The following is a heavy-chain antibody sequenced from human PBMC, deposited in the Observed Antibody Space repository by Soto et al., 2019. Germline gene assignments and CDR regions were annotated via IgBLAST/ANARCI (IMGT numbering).Heavy chain of an antibody. Sequence: SETLSLTCAVDGGSFSGYYWSWIRQPPGKGLEWIGEINHSGSTNYNPSLKSRVTISVDKSKNQFSLKLSSVTAATTAVYYCARDRHDFWRGQYYYYMDVWGKGTTVTVSS. D-gene: IGHD3-3*01. CDR3: ARDRHDFWRGQYYYYMDV. CDR1: GGSFSGYY. J-gene: IGHJ6*03. CDR2: INHSGST. V-gene: IGHV4-34*01.